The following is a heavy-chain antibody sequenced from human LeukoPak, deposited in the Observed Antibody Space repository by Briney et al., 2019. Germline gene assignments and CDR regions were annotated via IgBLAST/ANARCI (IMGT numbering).Heavy chain of an antibody. CDR2: INPTTGEI. CDR3: LRGETTTAERPAVDV. CDR1: GYTFAEYY. D-gene: IGHD4-11*01. Sequence: ASVKVSCKASGYTFAEYYIHWLRQAPGQGLEWMSWINPTTGEIKSSQKFQGRATMTWDTSIGTAFMELRRLRSDDTAVYYCLRGETTTAERPAVDVWGKGTTVTVSS. J-gene: IGHJ6*04. V-gene: IGHV1-2*02.